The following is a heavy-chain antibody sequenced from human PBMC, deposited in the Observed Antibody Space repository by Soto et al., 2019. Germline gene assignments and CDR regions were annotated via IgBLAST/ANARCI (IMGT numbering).Heavy chain of an antibody. CDR3: VKGRRGEYYYYYNGVDV. D-gene: IGHD3-16*01. V-gene: IGHV3-64D*06. CDR2: ISDTGGSA. CDR1: GFTFNKYG. Sequence: HPGGSLRLSCSASGFTFNKYGMHWVRQAPGTGLEYVSGISDTGGSAFHADSVKGRFTISRDNSKGTLFLQMSSLRAEDTAVYYCVKGRRGEYYYYYNGVDVWGQGTTGTVSS. J-gene: IGHJ6*02.